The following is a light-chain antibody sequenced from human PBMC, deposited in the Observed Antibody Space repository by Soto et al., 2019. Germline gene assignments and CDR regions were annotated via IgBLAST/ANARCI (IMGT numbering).Light chain of an antibody. CDR3: ATWDDSLNGMV. CDR1: SSNIGTYT. J-gene: IGLJ3*02. Sequence: QSVLTQPPSASGNPGQRVTISCSGSSSNIGTYTVNWYQQLPGMAPKLLIHSNNHRPSGVPDRFSGSKSGTSASLAISGLQSEDEANYYCATWDDSLNGMVFGGGTKVTVL. V-gene: IGLV1-44*01. CDR2: SNN.